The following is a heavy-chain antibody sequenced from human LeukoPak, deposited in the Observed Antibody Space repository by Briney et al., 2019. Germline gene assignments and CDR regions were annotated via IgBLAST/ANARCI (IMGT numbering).Heavy chain of an antibody. J-gene: IGHJ4*02. CDR1: GGSISYYY. CDR3: ARSERYNSGWYFYFDY. V-gene: IGHV4-59*01. CDR2: IYYSGST. D-gene: IGHD6-19*01. Sequence: SETLSLTCTASGGSISYYYWSWIRQSPGKGLEWNGYIYYSGSTNYNPSLKSRVTISVDTSKNQFSLNLSSVTAADTAVYYCARSERYNSGWYFYFDYWGQGTLVTVSS.